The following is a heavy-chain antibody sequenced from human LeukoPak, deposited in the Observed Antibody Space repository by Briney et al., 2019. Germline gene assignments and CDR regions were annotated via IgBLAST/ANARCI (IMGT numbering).Heavy chain of an antibody. CDR3: ARREYGSGSYHLVY. V-gene: IGHV1-8*01. D-gene: IGHD3-10*01. CDR1: GYTFTSYD. CDR2: MNPSSGNA. Sequence: ASVKVSRKASGYTFTSYDNNWVRQATGQGLEWMGWMNPSSGNAGYAQKFQGRVTMTTNTSISTAYMELSSLRSEDTAVYYCARREYGSGSYHLVYWGQGTLVTVSS. J-gene: IGHJ4*02.